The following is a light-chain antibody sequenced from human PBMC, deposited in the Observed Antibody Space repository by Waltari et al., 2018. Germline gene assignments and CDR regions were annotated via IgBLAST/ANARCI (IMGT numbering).Light chain of an antibody. V-gene: IGLV2-14*03. CDR1: SSDVGGYHS. CDR3: SSYTSSSTLV. Sequence: QSALTQPASVSGSPGQSITISCTGPSSDVGGYHSVSWYQQHPGKAPKLMIYDVSNRPSGVSNRFSGSKSGNTASLTISGLQAEDEADYYCSSYTSSSTLVFGGGTKLTVL. CDR2: DVS. J-gene: IGLJ2*01.